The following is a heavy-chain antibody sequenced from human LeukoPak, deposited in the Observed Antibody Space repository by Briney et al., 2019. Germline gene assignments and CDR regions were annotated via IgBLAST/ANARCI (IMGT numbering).Heavy chain of an antibody. Sequence: GGSLRLSCAASGFTFGSYAMYCVRQAPGKGLEWVSGIFGRGGSAHYADSVKGRFTISRDNSKNTVYLQMDSLRVEDTAIYYCAKTTTGYSSGRYPAWPIDYCGQGTLVTVSS. D-gene: IGHD2-15*01. J-gene: IGHJ4*02. V-gene: IGHV3-23*01. CDR2: IFGRGGSA. CDR1: GFTFGSYA. CDR3: AKTTTGYSSGRYPAWPIDY.